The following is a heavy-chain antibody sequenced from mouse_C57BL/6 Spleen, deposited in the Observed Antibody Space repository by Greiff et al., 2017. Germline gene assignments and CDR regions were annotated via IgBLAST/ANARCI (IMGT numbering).Heavy chain of an antibody. J-gene: IGHJ2*01. D-gene: IGHD1-1*01. CDR2: INPGSGGT. CDR3: ARRITTVVFDY. V-gene: IGHV1-54*01. Sequence: QVQLQQPGAELVRPGTSVKVSCKASGYAFTNYLIEWVKQRPGQGLEWIGVINPGSGGTNYNEKFKGKATLTADKSSSTAYMQLSSLTSEDSAVYFCARRITTVVFDYWGQGTTLTVSS. CDR1: GYAFTNYL.